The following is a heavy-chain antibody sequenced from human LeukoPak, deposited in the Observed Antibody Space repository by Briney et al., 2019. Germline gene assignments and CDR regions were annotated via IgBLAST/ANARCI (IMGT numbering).Heavy chain of an antibody. Sequence: GGSLRLSCAASGFTFSSYAMSWVRQAPGKGLEWVSGISGSGGSTYYADSVKGRFTISRDNPKDTLYLQMNSLRVEDTAVYYCAKDSGSSGYYDPWGQGTLVTVSS. CDR3: AKDSGSSGYYDP. CDR1: GFTFSSYA. V-gene: IGHV3-23*01. D-gene: IGHD3-22*01. J-gene: IGHJ5*02. CDR2: ISGSGGST.